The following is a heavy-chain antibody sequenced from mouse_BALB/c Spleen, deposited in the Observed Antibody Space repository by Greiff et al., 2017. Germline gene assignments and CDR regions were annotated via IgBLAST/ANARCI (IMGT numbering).Heavy chain of an antibody. Sequence: VQLQQSGAELMKPGASVKLSCKATGYTFSSYWIEWVKQRPGHGLEWIGEILPGSGSTNYNEKFKGKATFTADTSSNTAYMQLSSLTSEDSAVYYCARYDYGAWFAYWGQGTLVTVAA. CDR1: GYTFSSYW. V-gene: IGHV1-9*01. CDR3: ARYDYGAWFAY. CDR2: ILPGSGST. J-gene: IGHJ3*01. D-gene: IGHD1-1*01.